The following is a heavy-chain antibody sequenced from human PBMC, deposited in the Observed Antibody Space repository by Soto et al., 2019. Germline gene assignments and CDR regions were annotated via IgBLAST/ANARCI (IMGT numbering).Heavy chain of an antibody. D-gene: IGHD1-1*01. CDR2: LSAHNGNT. CDR3: ARGRYGDY. Sequence: QVHLVQSGAEVKRPGASVKVSCKGSGYTFTTYGITWVRQAPGQGLEWVGWLSAHNGNTNYAQKLQGRVTVTRDTSTSTAYMELRSLRSDDTAVYYCARGRYGDYWGQGALVTVSS. CDR1: GYTFTTYG. V-gene: IGHV1-18*01. J-gene: IGHJ4*02.